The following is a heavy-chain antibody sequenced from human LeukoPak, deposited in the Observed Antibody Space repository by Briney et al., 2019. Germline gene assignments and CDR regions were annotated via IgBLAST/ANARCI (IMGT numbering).Heavy chain of an antibody. Sequence: SETLSLTCTVSAGSISSGGYYWSWIRQHPGKGLEWFGYIFYSGSTYYNPSLKSRVTISVDTSKNQFSLKLSSVTAADTAVYYCARIVFDYGGNSRWIYWFDPWGQGTLVTVSS. CDR3: ARIVFDYGGNSRWIYWFDP. D-gene: IGHD4-23*01. V-gene: IGHV4-31*03. J-gene: IGHJ5*02. CDR1: AGSISSGGYY. CDR2: IFYSGST.